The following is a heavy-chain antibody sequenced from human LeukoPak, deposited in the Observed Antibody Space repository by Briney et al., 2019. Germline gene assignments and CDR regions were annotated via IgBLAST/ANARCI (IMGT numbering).Heavy chain of an antibody. CDR2: MSPNSGDT. J-gene: IGHJ4*02. CDR1: GYTFTSYD. Sequence: GASVKVSCKASGYTFTSYDFNWVRQATGQRPEWMGWMSPNSGDTGYAQKFQDRVTMTRNTSISTAYMELSSLRAEDTAVYYCARAGVWSGYFDYWGQGTLVTVSS. V-gene: IGHV1-8*01. CDR3: ARAGVWSGYFDY. D-gene: IGHD3-3*01.